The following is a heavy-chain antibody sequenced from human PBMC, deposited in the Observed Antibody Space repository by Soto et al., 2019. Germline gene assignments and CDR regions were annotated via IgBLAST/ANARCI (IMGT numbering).Heavy chain of an antibody. Sequence: PSETLSLTCAVYGGSFSGYYWSWIRQPPGKGLEWIGSIYYNGSTHYYPSLESRVTISADMSRNQFSLRLNSVTAADTAVYYCARPYYDSSGYWGAMDIWGQGTMVTVSS. CDR1: GGSFSGYY. V-gene: IGHV4-34*01. CDR3: ARPYYDSSGYWGAMDI. D-gene: IGHD3-22*01. CDR2: IYYNGST. J-gene: IGHJ3*02.